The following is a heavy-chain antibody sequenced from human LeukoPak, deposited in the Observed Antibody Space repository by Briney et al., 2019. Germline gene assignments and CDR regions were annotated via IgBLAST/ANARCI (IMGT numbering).Heavy chain of an antibody. CDR2: ISAYNGNT. CDR1: GYTFTSYG. D-gene: IGHD3-10*01. V-gene: IGHV1-18*01. CDR3: ARDLGHRRDLWTDHFDY. Sequence: GASVKVSCKASGYTFTSYGISWVRQAPGQGLEWMGWISAYNGNTNYAQKLQGRVTMTTDTSTSTAYMELRSLRSGDTAAYYCARDLGHRRDLWTDHFDYWGQGTLVTVSP. J-gene: IGHJ4*02.